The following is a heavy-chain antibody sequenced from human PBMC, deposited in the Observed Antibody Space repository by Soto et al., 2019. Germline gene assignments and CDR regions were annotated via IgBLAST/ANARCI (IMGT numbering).Heavy chain of an antibody. Sequence: PGESLKISCKGPGYSFTSYWIGWVRQMPGKGLEWMGIIYPGDSDTRYSPSFQGQVTISADKSISTAYLQWSSLKASDTAMYYCASRIAAAGTFHGYYYGMDVWGQGTTVTVSS. CDR3: ASRIAAAGTFHGYYYGMDV. CDR2: IYPGDSDT. CDR1: GYSFTSYW. D-gene: IGHD6-13*01. V-gene: IGHV5-51*01. J-gene: IGHJ6*02.